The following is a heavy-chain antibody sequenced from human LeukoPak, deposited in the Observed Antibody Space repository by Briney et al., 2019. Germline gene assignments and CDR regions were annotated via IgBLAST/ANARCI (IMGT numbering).Heavy chain of an antibody. CDR2: INSDGSSI. J-gene: IGHJ3*02. CDR3: ASSDWYAAFDI. D-gene: IGHD3-9*01. CDR1: GFTFSSNW. V-gene: IGHV3-74*01. Sequence: GGSLRLSCEASGFTFSSNWMHWVRQVPGKGLVWVSRINSDGSSISYADSVKARSTISRDNAKNTLYLQMNSLRAEDTAVYYCASSDWYAAFDIWGQGTMVTVSS.